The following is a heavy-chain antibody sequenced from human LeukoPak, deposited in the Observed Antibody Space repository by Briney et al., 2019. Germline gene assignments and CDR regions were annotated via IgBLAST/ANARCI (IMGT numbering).Heavy chain of an antibody. CDR1: GYSFTNYW. CDR3: ARRPTNWGPFHY. Sequence: GESLKISCKGSGYSFTNYWIGWVRQMPGKGLEWMGIIYPGNSDTTYSPSFQGQVTISADKSISTAYLQWSSLEASDTAMYYCARRPTNWGPFHYWGQGTLVTVSS. CDR2: IYPGNSDT. V-gene: IGHV5-51*01. D-gene: IGHD7-27*01. J-gene: IGHJ4*02.